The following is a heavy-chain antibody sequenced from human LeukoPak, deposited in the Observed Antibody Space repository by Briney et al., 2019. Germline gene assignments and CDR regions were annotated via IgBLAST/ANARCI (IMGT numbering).Heavy chain of an antibody. CDR2: MYNSGST. CDR3: ARGIESYGDYGY. J-gene: IGHJ4*02. V-gene: IGHV4-59*01. Sequence: PSETLSLTCTVSGGSISGSYWSWIRQPPGKGLEWIAYMYNSGSTNYDPSLKSRVTISIDTSKNQFSLKLSSLTAADTAIYYCARGIESYGDYGYWGQGILVTVSS. CDR1: GGSISGSY. D-gene: IGHD4-17*01.